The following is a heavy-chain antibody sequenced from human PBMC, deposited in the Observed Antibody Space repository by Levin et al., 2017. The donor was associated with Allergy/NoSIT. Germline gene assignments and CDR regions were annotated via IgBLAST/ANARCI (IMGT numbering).Heavy chain of an antibody. D-gene: IGHD2-15*01. CDR1: GYTFTGYY. J-gene: IGHJ4*02. CDR2: INPNSGGT. CDR3: ATGTRIGYCSGGSCYSAGLDY. Sequence: ASVKVSCKASGYTFTGYYMHWVRQAPGQGLEWMGWINPNSGGTNYAQKFQGRVTMTRDTSISTAYMELSRLRYDDTAVYYCATGTRIGYCSGGSCYSAGLDYWGQGTLVTVSS. V-gene: IGHV1-2*02.